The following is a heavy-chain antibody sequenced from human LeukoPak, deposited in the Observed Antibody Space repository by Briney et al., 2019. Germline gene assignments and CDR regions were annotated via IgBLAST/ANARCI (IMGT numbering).Heavy chain of an antibody. CDR3: AKVPLTIVRGAMGWFDP. Sequence: GGSLRLSCAASGFTFSSYAMSWVRQAPGKGLEWVSGISGSGGSTYYADSGKGRFTISRDNSKNTLYLQMNSLRAEDTAVYYCAKVPLTIVRGAMGWFDPWGQGTLVTVSS. CDR1: GFTFSSYA. J-gene: IGHJ5*02. CDR2: ISGSGGST. D-gene: IGHD3-10*01. V-gene: IGHV3-23*01.